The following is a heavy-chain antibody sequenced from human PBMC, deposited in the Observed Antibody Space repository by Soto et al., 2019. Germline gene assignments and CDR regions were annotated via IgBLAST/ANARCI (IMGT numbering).Heavy chain of an antibody. D-gene: IGHD5-12*01. CDR2: IYYTGNT. Sequence: SETLSLTCTVSGDSLRSSYHYWGWIRQLPGKGLEWIGSIYYTGNTYYNPSLKSRVSISVDMATNEISLRLRAESVADTAVYYCVRDLVTTIGDFDYWGQGTLVTVSS. V-gene: IGHV4-39*02. J-gene: IGHJ4*02. CDR1: GDSLRSSYHY. CDR3: VRDLVTTIGDFDY.